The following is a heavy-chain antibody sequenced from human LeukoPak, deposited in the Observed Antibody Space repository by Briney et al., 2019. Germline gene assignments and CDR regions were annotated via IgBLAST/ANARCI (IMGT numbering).Heavy chain of an antibody. CDR3: ARGRPAAGIYYYYMDV. D-gene: IGHD6-13*01. J-gene: IGHJ6*03. CDR2: INHSGST. Sequence: SETLSLTCAVYGGSFSGYYWSWIRQPPGKGLEWIGEINHSGSTNYNPSLKSRVTISVDTSKNQFSLKLSSVTAADTAVYYCARGRPAAGIYYYYMDVWGKGTTVTVSS. V-gene: IGHV4-34*01. CDR1: GGSFSGYY.